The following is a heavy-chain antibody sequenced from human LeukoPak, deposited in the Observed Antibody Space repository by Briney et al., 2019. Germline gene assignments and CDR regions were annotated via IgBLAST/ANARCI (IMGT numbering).Heavy chain of an antibody. J-gene: IGHJ4*02. D-gene: IGHD2-2*01. CDR1: GGSFSGYY. CDR2: INHSGST. CDR3: ARGSWGYCSSTSCSNQAAIYFDY. V-gene: IGHV4-34*01. Sequence: SETLSLTCAVYGGSFSGYYWSWIRQPPGKGLEWIGEINHSGSTNYNPSLKSRVTISADTSKNQFSLKLSSVTAADTAVYYCARGSWGYCSSTSCSNQAAIYFDYWGQGTLVTVSS.